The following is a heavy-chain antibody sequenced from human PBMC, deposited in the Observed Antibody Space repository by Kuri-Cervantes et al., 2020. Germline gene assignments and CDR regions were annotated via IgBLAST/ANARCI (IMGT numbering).Heavy chain of an antibody. CDR1: GGSISSGSYY. V-gene: IGHV4-39*07. CDR2: IYYSGST. CDR3: ASQWGYYNYFGC. Sequence: GSLRLSCTVSGGSISSGSYYWGWIRQPPGKGLEWIGNIYYSGSTYYNPSLESRVTISADTSKNQFSLKLSSVTAADTAVYYCASQWGYYNYFGCWGQGTLVTVSS. D-gene: IGHD3-9*01. J-gene: IGHJ4*02.